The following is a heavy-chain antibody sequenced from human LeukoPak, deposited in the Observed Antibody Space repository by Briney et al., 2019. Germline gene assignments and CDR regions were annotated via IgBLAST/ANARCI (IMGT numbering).Heavy chain of an antibody. D-gene: IGHD6-13*01. Sequence: GGSLRLSCAASGFTFSDYYMSWIRQAPGKGLEWVSYISSSGSTIYYADSVKGRFTISRDNAKNSLYLQMNSLRAEDTAVYYCARDPLERGQQLGRGWYFDLWGRGTLVTVSS. CDR3: ARDPLERGQQLGRGWYFDL. CDR1: GFTFSDYY. J-gene: IGHJ2*01. V-gene: IGHV3-11*04. CDR2: ISSSGSTI.